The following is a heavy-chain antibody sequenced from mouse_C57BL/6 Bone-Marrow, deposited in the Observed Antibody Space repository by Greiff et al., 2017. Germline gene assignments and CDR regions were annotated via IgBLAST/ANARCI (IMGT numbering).Heavy chain of an antibody. CDR1: GYPFPSYW. CDR2: IDPSDCYT. V-gene: IGHV1-50*01. J-gene: IGHJ2*01. CDR3: ATGDY. Sequence: VQLQQSGAELVKPGASVKLSCKASGYPFPSYWMQWVKQRPGPGLGWVGEIDPSDCYTNYNQKFKGKATLTVDTSSSTAYMQLSSLTSEDSAVYYCATGDYWGQGTTLTVSS.